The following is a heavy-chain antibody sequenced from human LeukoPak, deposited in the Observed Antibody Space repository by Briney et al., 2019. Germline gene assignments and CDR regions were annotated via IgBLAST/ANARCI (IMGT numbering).Heavy chain of an antibody. J-gene: IGHJ5*02. CDR3: AHTRTVEFGESLPPGRSWFDP. CDR1: GGSISSYYW. V-gene: IGHV2-5*01. CDR2: IYWNDDK. D-gene: IGHD3-10*01. Sequence: TLSLTCTVSGGSISSYYWSWIRQPPGKALEWLALIYWNDDKRYSPSLKSRLTITKDTSKNQVVLTMTNMDPVDTATYYCAHTRTVEFGESLPPGRSWFDPWGQGTLVTVSS.